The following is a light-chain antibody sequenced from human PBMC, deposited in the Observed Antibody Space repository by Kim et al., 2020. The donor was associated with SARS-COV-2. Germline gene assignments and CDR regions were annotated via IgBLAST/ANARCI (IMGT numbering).Light chain of an antibody. V-gene: IGLV3-9*01. J-gene: IGLJ2*01. CDR1: NIGSKN. Sequence: SYELTQPLSVSVALGQTARISCGRNNIGSKNVHWYQQKPGQAPALVIYRNTNRPSGVPERFSGSNSENTATLTISRAQAGDEADYYCQVWDSSTDVVFGG. CDR3: QVWDSSTDVV. CDR2: RNT.